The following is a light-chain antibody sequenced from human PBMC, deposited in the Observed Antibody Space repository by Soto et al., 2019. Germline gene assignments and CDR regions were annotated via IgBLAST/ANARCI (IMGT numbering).Light chain of an antibody. CDR2: EAS. CDR1: STDFVSYNR. V-gene: IGLV2-18*01. J-gene: IGLJ1*01. Sequence: QSALTQPPSVSGSPGQSVTISCTGTSTDFVSYNRVSWYQQPPGTAPKLIIYEASNRPSGVPDRFSGSKSGNTASLTISGLQAADEADYYCSLYTSENTYVFGTGTQVTVL. CDR3: SLYTSENTYV.